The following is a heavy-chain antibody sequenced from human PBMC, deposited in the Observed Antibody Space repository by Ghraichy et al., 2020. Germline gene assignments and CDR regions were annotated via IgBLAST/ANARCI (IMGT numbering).Heavy chain of an antibody. CDR3: ASQTTGTTFLRRNPYYFDY. CDR2: IYYSGST. J-gene: IGHJ4*02. D-gene: IGHD1-1*01. Sequence: ETLSLTCTVSGGSISSSSYYWGWIRQPPGKGLEWIGSIYYSGSTYYNPSLKSRVTISVDTSKNQFSLKLSSVTAADTAVYYCASQTTGTTFLRRNPYYFDYWGQGTLVTVSS. CDR1: GGSISSSSYY. V-gene: IGHV4-39*01.